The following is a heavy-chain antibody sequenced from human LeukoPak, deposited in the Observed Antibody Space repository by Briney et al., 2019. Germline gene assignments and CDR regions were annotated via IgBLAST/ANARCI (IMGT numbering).Heavy chain of an antibody. CDR1: GYTFTSYD. V-gene: IGHV1-8*01. D-gene: IGHD6-25*01. Sequence: ASVKVSCKASGYTFTSYDINWVRQATGQGLECMGWMNPNSGNTGYAQKFQGRVTMTRNTSISTAYMELSSLRSEDTAVYYCARGCGRKCGYYYYMDVWGKGTTVTVSS. CDR3: ARGCGRKCGYYYYMDV. J-gene: IGHJ6*03. CDR2: MNPNSGNT.